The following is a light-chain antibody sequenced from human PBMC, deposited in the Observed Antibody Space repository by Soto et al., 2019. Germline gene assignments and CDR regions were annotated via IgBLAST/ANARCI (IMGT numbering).Light chain of an antibody. Sequence: QAVVTQPPSVSGAPGQRVTISCTGSSSNIGAGYDVHWYQQLPGTAPKLLIYGNSNRPSGVPDRFSGSKSGTSASLAITGLRAEDEVDYYCQSYDSSLSGWLFGGGTKLTVL. CDR2: GNS. CDR1: SSNIGAGYD. V-gene: IGLV1-40*01. CDR3: QSYDSSLSGWL. J-gene: IGLJ3*02.